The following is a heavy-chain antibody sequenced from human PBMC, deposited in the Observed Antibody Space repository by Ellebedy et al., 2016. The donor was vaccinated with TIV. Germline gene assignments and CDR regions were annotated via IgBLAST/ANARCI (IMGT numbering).Heavy chain of an antibody. J-gene: IGHJ4*02. D-gene: IGHD6-6*01. Sequence: ASVKVSXXASGYTFTSYYMHWVRQAPGQGLEWMGWIDPNSGGTNYAQRFQGRVTMTSDTSISTAYMELSRLRSDDTAVYYCARVSQLVPYYFDYWGQGTLVTVSS. CDR3: ARVSQLVPYYFDY. CDR1: GYTFTSYY. CDR2: IDPNSGGT. V-gene: IGHV1-2*02.